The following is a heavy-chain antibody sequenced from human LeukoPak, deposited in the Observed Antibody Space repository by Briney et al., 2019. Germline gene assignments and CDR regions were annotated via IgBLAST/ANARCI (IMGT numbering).Heavy chain of an antibody. D-gene: IGHD1-1*01. CDR1: GGSISSSSYY. CDR3: ARAGSIWMYYYYYMDV. Sequence: PSETLSLTCTVSGGSISSSSYYWGWIRQPPGKGLAWIGSIYYSGSTYYNPSLKSRVTISVDTSKNQFSLKLSSVTAADTAVYYCARAGSIWMYYYYYMDVWGKGTTVTVSS. V-gene: IGHV4-39*07. CDR2: IYYSGST. J-gene: IGHJ6*03.